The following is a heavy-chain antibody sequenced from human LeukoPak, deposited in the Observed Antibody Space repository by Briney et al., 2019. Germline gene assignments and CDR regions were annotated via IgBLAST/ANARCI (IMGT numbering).Heavy chain of an antibody. CDR3: ASTLTGYSFVDP. J-gene: IGHJ5*02. D-gene: IGHD3-9*01. CDR1: GFTFSSYG. V-gene: IGHV3-30*03. CDR2: ISYDGRNK. Sequence: GGSLRLSCAASGFTFSSYGMNWVRQAPGKGLEWVTLISYDGRNKYYADSVKGRFTISRDNSKNTLYLQMNSLRAEDTAVYYCASTLTGYSFVDPWGPGSLVTVSS.